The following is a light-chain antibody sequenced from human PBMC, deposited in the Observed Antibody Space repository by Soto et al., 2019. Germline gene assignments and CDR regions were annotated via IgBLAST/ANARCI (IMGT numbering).Light chain of an antibody. CDR1: QSISVW. Sequence: DIQMTQSPSTLSASVGDRVTITCRASQSISVWLAWYQQKPGKAPKFLIYKASSLQSGGPSRFSGSGSETEFTIPISSLQPDDFATYYCQQYNTYPYTFGEGTKLEIK. CDR2: KAS. J-gene: IGKJ2*01. V-gene: IGKV1-5*03. CDR3: QQYNTYPYT.